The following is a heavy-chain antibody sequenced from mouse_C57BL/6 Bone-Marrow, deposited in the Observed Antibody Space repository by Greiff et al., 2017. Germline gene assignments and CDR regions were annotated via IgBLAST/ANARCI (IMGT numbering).Heavy chain of an antibody. CDR3: ARGLLGRAY. CDR2: IHPNSGST. J-gene: IGHJ3*01. V-gene: IGHV1-64*01. CDR1: GYTFTSYW. D-gene: IGHD4-1*01. Sequence: QVQLQQPGAELVKPGASVKLSCKASGYTFTSYWMHWVKQRPGQGLEWIGLIHPNSGSTNYNEKFKSKATLTVDKSSRTAYMHLSSRTSEDSAVYYCARGLLGRAYWGQGTLVTVAA.